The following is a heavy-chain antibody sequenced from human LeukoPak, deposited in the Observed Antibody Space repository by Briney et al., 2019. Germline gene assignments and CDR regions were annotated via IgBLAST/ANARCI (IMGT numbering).Heavy chain of an antibody. Sequence: GGSLRLSCAASGFTFSSYSMNWVRQAPGKGLEWVSSISSSSSYIYYADSVKGRFTISRDNAKNSLYLQMNSLRAEDTAVYYCASEIYYCDSKRGEFDYWGQGTLVTVSS. CDR1: GFTFSSYS. V-gene: IGHV3-21*01. CDR2: ISSSSSYI. J-gene: IGHJ4*02. CDR3: ASEIYYCDSKRGEFDY. D-gene: IGHD3-22*01.